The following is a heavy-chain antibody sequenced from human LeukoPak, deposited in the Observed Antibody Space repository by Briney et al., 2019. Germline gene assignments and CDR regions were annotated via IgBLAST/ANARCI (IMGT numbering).Heavy chain of an antibody. Sequence: PGGSLRLSCAASGFTFSSYAMSWVRQAPGKGLEWVTAISGSGGSTYYADSVKGRFTISRDNSKNTLYLQMNSLRAEDTAVYYCAKDLYYYDSSGHDYWGQGTLVTVSS. D-gene: IGHD3-22*01. CDR2: ISGSGGST. V-gene: IGHV3-23*01. CDR1: GFTFSSYA. J-gene: IGHJ4*02. CDR3: AKDLYYYDSSGHDY.